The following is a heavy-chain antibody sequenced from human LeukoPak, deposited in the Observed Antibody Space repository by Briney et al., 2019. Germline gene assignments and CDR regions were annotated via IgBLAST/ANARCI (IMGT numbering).Heavy chain of an antibody. J-gene: IGHJ4*02. V-gene: IGHV3-7*01. Sequence: PGGSLRLSFAASGFTLSSYWMSWVRQAPGKGGEGVASIKQDGSEKYYVDSVKGRFTIYRDKGKNSMYLQMNRQRGGDTAVYYCARDLYYDSSGPYRYWGQGTLVTVSS. CDR3: ARDLYYDSSGPYRY. CDR2: IKQDGSEK. D-gene: IGHD3-22*01. CDR1: GFTLSSYW.